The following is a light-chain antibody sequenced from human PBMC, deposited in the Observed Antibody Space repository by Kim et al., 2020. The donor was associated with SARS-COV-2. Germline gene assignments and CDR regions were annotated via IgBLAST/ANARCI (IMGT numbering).Light chain of an antibody. J-gene: IGLJ3*02. CDR1: VLAKKY. CDR3: YSAADNNWV. V-gene: IGLV3-27*01. Sequence: SYELTQPSSVSVSPGQTARITCSGDVLAKKYARWFQQKPGQAPVLVIYKDSERPSGIPERFSGSSSGTTVTLTISGAQVEDEADYYCYSAADNNWVFGGGTQLTLL. CDR2: KDS.